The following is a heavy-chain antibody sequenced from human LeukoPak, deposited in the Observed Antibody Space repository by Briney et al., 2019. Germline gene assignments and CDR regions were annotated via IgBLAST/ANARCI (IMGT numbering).Heavy chain of an antibody. J-gene: IGHJ4*02. Sequence: SGGSLRLSCAASGFTVSSYEMNWVRQAPGKGLEWVSYISSSGSTIYYADSVKGRFTISRDNAKNSLYLQMNSLRAEDTAVYYCARDCSSTSCYGGFDYWGQGTLVTVSS. CDR2: ISSSGSTI. CDR1: GFTVSSYE. D-gene: IGHD2-2*01. V-gene: IGHV3-48*03. CDR3: ARDCSSTSCYGGFDY.